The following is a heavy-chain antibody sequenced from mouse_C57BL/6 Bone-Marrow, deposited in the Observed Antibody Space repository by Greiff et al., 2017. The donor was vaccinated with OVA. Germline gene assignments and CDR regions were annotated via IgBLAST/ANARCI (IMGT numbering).Heavy chain of an antibody. CDR3: ARHGLYGYAMDY. J-gene: IGHJ4*01. CDR2: IWSDGST. V-gene: IGHV2-6-1*01. Sequence: VKLVESGPGLVAPSQSLSITCTVSGFSLTSYGVHWVRQPPGKGLEWLVVIWSDGSTTYNSALKSRLSISKDNSKSQVFSKMNSLQTDDTAMYYGARHGLYGYAMDYWGQGTSVTVSS. D-gene: IGHD1-1*01. CDR1: GFSLTSYG.